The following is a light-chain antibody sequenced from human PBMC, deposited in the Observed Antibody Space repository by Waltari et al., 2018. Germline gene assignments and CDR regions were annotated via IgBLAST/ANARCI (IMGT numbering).Light chain of an antibody. CDR1: QSIRSH. V-gene: IGKV1-39*01. J-gene: IGKJ2*01. CDR3: QQSYSLPYT. CDR2: SAS. Sequence: DIRLTQSPSSLSASVGDRLTITCRASQSIRSHLNWYQQQPGRAPKLLMFSASTLKSVVPSRFSGSGSGTDFTLTISSVQPEDFATYFCQQSYSLPYTFGQGTKLEIK.